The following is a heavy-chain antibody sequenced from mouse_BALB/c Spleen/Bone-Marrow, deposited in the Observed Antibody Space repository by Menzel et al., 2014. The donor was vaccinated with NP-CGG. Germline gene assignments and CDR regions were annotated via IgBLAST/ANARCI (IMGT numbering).Heavy chain of an antibody. CDR3: ARVYGWYFDV. Sequence: EVRLVESGGGLVQPGGSLKLSCVASGFTFSSYGMSWVRQTPDKRLELVATINNNGGSTYYPDSVKGQFTISRDNAKNTLYLQMSSLKSEDTAMYYCARVYGWYFDVWGAGTTFTVSS. CDR2: INNNGGST. V-gene: IGHV5-6-3*01. CDR1: GFTFSSYG. J-gene: IGHJ1*01. D-gene: IGHD1-1*01.